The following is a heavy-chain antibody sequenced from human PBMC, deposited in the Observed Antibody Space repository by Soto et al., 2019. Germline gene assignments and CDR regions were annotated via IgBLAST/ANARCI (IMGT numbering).Heavy chain of an antibody. V-gene: IGHV4-59*08. CDR3: ARHGDRLAAAGKKYYFDY. CDR2: IYYSGST. D-gene: IGHD6-13*01. J-gene: IGHJ4*02. Sequence: PSETLSLTCTVSGGSISSYYWSWIRQPPGKGLEWIGYIYYSGSTNYNPSLKSRVTISVDTSKNQFSLKLSSVTAADTAVYYCARHGDRLAAAGKKYYFDYWGQGTLVTVSS. CDR1: GGSISSYY.